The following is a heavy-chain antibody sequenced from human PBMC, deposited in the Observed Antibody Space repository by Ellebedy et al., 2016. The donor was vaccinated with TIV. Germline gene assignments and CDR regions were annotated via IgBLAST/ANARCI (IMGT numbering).Heavy chain of an antibody. J-gene: IGHJ4*02. CDR1: GFTFTNHW. CDR2: INQDGSEK. D-gene: IGHD2-15*01. Sequence: PGGSLRLSCAASGFTFTNHWMSWVRQAPGKGLEWVANINQDGSEKYNVDSVKGRFTISRDNSQKSLDLQMSSLTAEDTAVYYCMAHSDFDFWGQGTLVIVSS. CDR3: MAHSDFDF. V-gene: IGHV3-7*01.